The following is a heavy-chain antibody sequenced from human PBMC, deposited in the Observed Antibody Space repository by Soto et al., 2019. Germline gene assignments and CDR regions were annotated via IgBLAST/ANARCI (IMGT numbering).Heavy chain of an antibody. D-gene: IGHD2-15*01. Sequence: QVQLVQSGAEVKKPGASVKVSCKASGYTFTSYGISWVRQAPGQGLEWMGWISASNGNTNYAQKLQGTVTMTTDTSTSTAYMELSSLRSDDTAEYYCVVAAQPYYIGYWGQGTLVTVSS. V-gene: IGHV1-18*01. CDR3: VVAAQPYYIGY. CDR1: GYTFTSYG. CDR2: ISASNGNT. J-gene: IGHJ4*02.